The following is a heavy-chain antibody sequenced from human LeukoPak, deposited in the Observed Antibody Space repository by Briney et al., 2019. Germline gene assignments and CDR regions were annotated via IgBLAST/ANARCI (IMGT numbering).Heavy chain of an antibody. CDR3: ARAPYYYDSSGLFDY. D-gene: IGHD3-22*01. CDR2: IYYSGST. CDR1: GGSISSGGYY. Sequence: RTSESLSLTCTVSGGSISSGGYYWSWLRQHPGKGLEWIGNIYYSGSTYYNPSLKSRVTISVDTSKNQFSLKLSSVTAADTAVYYCARAPYYYDSSGLFDYWGQGTLVTVSS. J-gene: IGHJ4*02. V-gene: IGHV4-31*03.